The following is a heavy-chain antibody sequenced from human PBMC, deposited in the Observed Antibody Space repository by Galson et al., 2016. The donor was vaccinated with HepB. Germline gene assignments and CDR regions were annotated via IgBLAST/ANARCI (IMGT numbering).Heavy chain of an antibody. V-gene: IGHV3-30*04. J-gene: IGHJ4*02. D-gene: IGHD1-26*01. CDR2: ISYDGSNK. CDR3: ARPSGSYYRGFIDH. Sequence: SLRLSCAASGFTFRSYPMHWVRQAPGKGLEWVAAISYDGSNKDYADSVRGRFTISRDNSKNTLYVQMNSLTAEDTAVYYCARPSGSYYRGFIDHWGQGTLVTVSS. CDR1: GFTFRSYP.